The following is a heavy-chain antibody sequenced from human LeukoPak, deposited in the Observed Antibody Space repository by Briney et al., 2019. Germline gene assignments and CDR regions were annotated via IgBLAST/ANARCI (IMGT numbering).Heavy chain of an antibody. D-gene: IGHD2-21*01. CDR1: GFSFNNHW. J-gene: IGHJ2*01. Sequence: PGGSLRLSCAASGFSFNNHWMHWVRQVPGKGLVWVSPINIDGSSTTYADSVKGRFTISRDNAKNTLYLQMDSLSAEDTAVYYCTRAYGGDSDWYFDLWGRSTLVTVSS. CDR2: INIDGSST. V-gene: IGHV3-74*01. CDR3: TRAYGGDSDWYFDL.